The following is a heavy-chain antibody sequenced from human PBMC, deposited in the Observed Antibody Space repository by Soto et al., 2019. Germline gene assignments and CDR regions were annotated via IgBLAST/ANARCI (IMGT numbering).Heavy chain of an antibody. V-gene: IGHV3-21*01. CDR3: ARDWTTVTPGVFDY. CDR1: GFTFSSYS. CDR2: ISSSSSYI. D-gene: IGHD4-17*01. J-gene: IGHJ4*02. Sequence: GGSLRLSCAASGFTFSSYSMNWVRQAPGKGLEWVSSISSSSSYIYYADSVKGRFTISRDNAKNSLYLQMNSLRAEDTAVYYCARDWTTVTPGVFDYWGQGTLVTVSS.